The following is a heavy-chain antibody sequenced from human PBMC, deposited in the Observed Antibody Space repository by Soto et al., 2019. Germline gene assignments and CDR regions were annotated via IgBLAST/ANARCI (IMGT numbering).Heavy chain of an antibody. CDR1: GGSFSGYY. D-gene: IGHD5-18*01. V-gene: IGHV4-34*01. J-gene: IGHJ4*02. CDR2: INHSGST. Sequence: SETLSLTCAVYGGSFSGYYWSWIRQPPGKGLEWIGEINHSGSTNYNPSLKSRVTISVDTSKNQFSLKLGSVTAADTAVYYCARSRGGGYSYGDPDYWGQGTLVTVSS. CDR3: ARSRGGGYSYGDPDY.